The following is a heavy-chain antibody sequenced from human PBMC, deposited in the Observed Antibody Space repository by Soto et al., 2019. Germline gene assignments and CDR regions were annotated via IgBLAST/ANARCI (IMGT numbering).Heavy chain of an antibody. D-gene: IGHD2-21*02. J-gene: IGHJ6*02. V-gene: IGHV1-18*01. CDR3: AREGDVPDYYCGMDV. CDR1: GYTFTSYG. Sequence: QVQLVQSGGEVKKPGASVKVSCKASGYTFTSYGIRWVRQAPGQGLEWKGWISGYNGKSNYAQKVQDRVTMTTDTSTSTVYMELRSLRSDDTAVYYCAREGDVPDYYCGMDVWGQGTTVTVSS. CDR2: ISGYNGKS.